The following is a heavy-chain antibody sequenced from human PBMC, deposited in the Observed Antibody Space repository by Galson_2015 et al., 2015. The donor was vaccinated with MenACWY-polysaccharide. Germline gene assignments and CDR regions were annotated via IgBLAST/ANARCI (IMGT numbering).Heavy chain of an antibody. Sequence: SVKVSCKASGGTFSSYAISWVRHAPGQGLEWMGRIIPILGIANYAQKFQGRVTITADKSTSTAYMELSSLRSEDTAVYYCARGMVGATILYNPIDYWGQGTLVTVSS. J-gene: IGHJ4*02. V-gene: IGHV1-69*04. D-gene: IGHD1-26*01. CDR1: GGTFSSYA. CDR2: IIPILGIA. CDR3: ARGMVGATILYNPIDY.